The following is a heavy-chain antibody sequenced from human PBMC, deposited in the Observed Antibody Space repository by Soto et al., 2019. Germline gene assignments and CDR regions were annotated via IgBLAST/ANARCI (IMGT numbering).Heavy chain of an antibody. CDR3: ARTSWFDP. V-gene: IGHV1-2*02. CDR2: INPNSGGT. Sequence: ASVKVSCKASGYTFTGYYMHWVRQAPGQGLEWMGWINPNSGGTNYAQKFQGRVTMTRDTSINTAYMGLSNLRSDDTAVYYCARTSWFDPWGQGTMITVSS. CDR1: GYTFTGYY. J-gene: IGHJ5*02.